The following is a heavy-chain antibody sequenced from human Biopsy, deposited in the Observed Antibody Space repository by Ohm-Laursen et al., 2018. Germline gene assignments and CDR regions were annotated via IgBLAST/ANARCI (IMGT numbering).Heavy chain of an antibody. Sequence: SETLSLTCTVSGGSIKSYYWNWIRQSPGKGLEWIGFIYYTGHTNYNPSLKSRATISVDTSKNQFSLKVISVTAADTAVYYWARLTGVPSYWGQGILVTVSS. D-gene: IGHD7-27*01. CDR1: GGSIKSYY. V-gene: IGHV4-59*01. CDR3: ARLTGVPSY. J-gene: IGHJ4*02. CDR2: IYYTGHT.